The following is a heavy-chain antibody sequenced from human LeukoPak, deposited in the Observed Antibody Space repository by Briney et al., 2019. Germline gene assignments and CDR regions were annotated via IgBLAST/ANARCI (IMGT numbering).Heavy chain of an antibody. D-gene: IGHD2-2*01. CDR1: GGSFSGYY. CDR3: ARHDTYCSSTSCYGGDDAFDI. CDR2: INHSGST. Sequence: SETLSLTCAVYGGSFSGYYWSWIRQPPGKGLEWIGEINHSGSTNYNPSLKSRVTISVDTSKNQFSLKLSSVTAADTAVYYCARHDTYCSSTSCYGGDDAFDIWGQGTMVTVSS. J-gene: IGHJ3*02. V-gene: IGHV4-34*01.